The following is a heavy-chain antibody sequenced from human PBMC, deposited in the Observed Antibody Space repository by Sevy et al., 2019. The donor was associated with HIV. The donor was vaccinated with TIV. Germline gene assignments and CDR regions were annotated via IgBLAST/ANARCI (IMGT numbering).Heavy chain of an antibody. J-gene: IGHJ4*02. Sequence: ASVKFSCKTSGYSFSGYNMHWVRQAPGQGLEWMGRTNPTSGGTKFAEMFQGRVTMTRDMSISTAYMELSSLRSDDTAVYYCVRVPAAAGTRGYFDYWGQGTLVTVSS. CDR2: TNPTSGGT. CDR3: VRVPAAAGTRGYFDY. CDR1: GYSFSGYN. V-gene: IGHV1-2*06. D-gene: IGHD6-13*01.